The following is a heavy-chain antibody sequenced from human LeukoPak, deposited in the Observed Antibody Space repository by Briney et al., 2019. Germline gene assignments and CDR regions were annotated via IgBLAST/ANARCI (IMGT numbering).Heavy chain of an antibody. CDR3: AREGPMFDSGSYSKSLGY. J-gene: IGHJ4*02. CDR1: GGSISSGSYY. V-gene: IGHV4-61*02. CDR2: IYTSGST. Sequence: SETLSLTCTVSGGSISSGSYYWSWIRQPAGKGLEWIGRIYTSGSTNYNPSLKSRVTISVDTSKNQFSLKLSSVTAADTVVYYCAREGPMFDSGSYSKSLGYWGQGILVTVSS. D-gene: IGHD3-10*01.